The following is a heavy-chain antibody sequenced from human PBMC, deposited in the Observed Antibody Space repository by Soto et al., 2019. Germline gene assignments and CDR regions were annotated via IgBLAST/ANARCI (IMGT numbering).Heavy chain of an antibody. D-gene: IGHD6-19*01. Sequence: QVQLVQSGAEVKKPGASVKVSCKASGYTFTSYGISWVRQAPGQGLEWMGWISAYNGNTNYVQKLQGRVTMTTDTSTSTAYMELRSLRSDDTAVYYCARVGSSGNPPVYWYFDLWGRGTLVTVSS. J-gene: IGHJ2*01. CDR2: ISAYNGNT. CDR3: ARVGSSGNPPVYWYFDL. V-gene: IGHV1-18*01. CDR1: GYTFTSYG.